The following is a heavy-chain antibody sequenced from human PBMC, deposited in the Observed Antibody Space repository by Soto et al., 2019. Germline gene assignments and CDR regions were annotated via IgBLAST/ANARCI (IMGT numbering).Heavy chain of an antibody. D-gene: IGHD3-10*01. J-gene: IGHJ4*02. CDR2: IYHSGSA. V-gene: IGHV4-4*02. Sequence: SETLSLTCVVSGGSISSTSWWSWVRQPPGTGLEWIGEIYHSGSANYNPSLKSRVTLSMDKSKNQFSLRLTSVTAADTAVYYCARVEFGNFGAYWGQGTPVTVSS. CDR3: ARVEFGNFGAY. CDR1: GGSISSTSW.